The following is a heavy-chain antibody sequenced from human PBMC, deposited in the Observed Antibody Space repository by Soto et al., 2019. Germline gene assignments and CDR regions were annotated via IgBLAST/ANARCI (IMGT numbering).Heavy chain of an antibody. J-gene: IGHJ4*02. V-gene: IGHV4-31*03. Sequence: PSETLSLTCTVSGASISSGDYYWSWIRQHPGKGLEWIGYIYYSGGTYYNPSLKSRVTISVDTSKNQFSLKLSSVTAADTAVYYCARERLVAKVAHFDYWGQGTLVTVSS. D-gene: IGHD5-12*01. CDR2: IYYSGGT. CDR3: ARERLVAKVAHFDY. CDR1: GASISSGDYY.